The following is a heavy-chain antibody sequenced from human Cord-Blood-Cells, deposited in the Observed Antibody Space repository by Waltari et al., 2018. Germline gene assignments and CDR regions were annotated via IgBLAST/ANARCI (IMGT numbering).Heavy chain of an antibody. V-gene: IGHV4-39*01. Sequence: VSGGSISSSSYYWGWIRQPPGKGLEWIGSIYYSGSTYYNPSLKSRVTISVDTSKNQFSLKLSSVTAADTAVYYCARRVRDGHYNWFDPWGQGTLVTVSS. CDR2: IYYSGST. CDR3: ARRVRDGHYNWFDP. CDR1: GGSISSSSYY. J-gene: IGHJ5*02.